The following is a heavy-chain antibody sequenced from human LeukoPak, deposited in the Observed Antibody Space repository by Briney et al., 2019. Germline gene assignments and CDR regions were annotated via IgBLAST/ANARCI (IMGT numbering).Heavy chain of an antibody. CDR1: GGSFSGYY. D-gene: IGHD6-13*01. Sequence: SETLSLTCAVYGGSFSGYYWSWIRQPPGKGLEWIGEINHSGSTNYNPSLKSRVTISVDTSKNQFSLKLSSVTAADTAVYYCASGVNSSDAFDIWGQGTMVTVSS. CDR3: ASGVNSSDAFDI. CDR2: INHSGST. V-gene: IGHV4-34*01. J-gene: IGHJ3*02.